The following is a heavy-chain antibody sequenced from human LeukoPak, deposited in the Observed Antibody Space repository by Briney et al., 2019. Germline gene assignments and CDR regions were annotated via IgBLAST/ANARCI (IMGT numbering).Heavy chain of an antibody. CDR3: ARSRVSSGYYYYYYGMDV. V-gene: IGHV4-34*01. J-gene: IGHJ6*02. CDR1: GGSFSGYY. Sequence: SETLSLTCAVYGGSFSGYYWSWLRQPPGKGLDGIGGINHSGSTNYNPSLTSRVTISVDTSKNQFSLNLSSVTAADTAVYYCARSRVSSGYYYYYYGMDVWGHGTTVTVSS. CDR2: INHSGST. D-gene: IGHD3-22*01.